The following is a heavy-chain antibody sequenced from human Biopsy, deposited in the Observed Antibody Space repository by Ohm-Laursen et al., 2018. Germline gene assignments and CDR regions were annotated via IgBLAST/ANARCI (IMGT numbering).Heavy chain of an antibody. Sequence: SETLSLTCTVSGGPIDSYYWSWIRQPPGKGLEWIGYVYYTGSTDYNPSLQSRVTISVDTSKNHFSLRLRSVTPAGTAIYYCARDRGYYSDRTVPGYFDLWGRGTLVTVSS. J-gene: IGHJ2*01. CDR1: GGPIDSYY. V-gene: IGHV4-59*01. D-gene: IGHD3-22*01. CDR2: VYYTGST. CDR3: ARDRGYYSDRTVPGYFDL.